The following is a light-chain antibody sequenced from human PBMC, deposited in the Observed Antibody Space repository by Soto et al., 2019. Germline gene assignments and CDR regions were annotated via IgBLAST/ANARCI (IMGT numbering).Light chain of an antibody. Sequence: EIVMTQSPATLSVPPGERATLSCRASQSVSSNLARYQQKPGQAPRLLIYGASTRATGIPARFSGSGSGTEFTLTISSLQSEDFAVYYCQQYNNWPLTFGGGTKVEIK. CDR3: QQYNNWPLT. CDR2: GAS. CDR1: QSVSSN. V-gene: IGKV3-15*01. J-gene: IGKJ4*01.